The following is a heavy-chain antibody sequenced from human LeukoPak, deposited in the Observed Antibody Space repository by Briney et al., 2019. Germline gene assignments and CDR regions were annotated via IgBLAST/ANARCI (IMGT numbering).Heavy chain of an antibody. CDR1: GYTFTGYY. V-gene: IGHV1-2*02. Sequence: ASVKVSCKSSGYTFTGYYMHWVRQAPGQGLEWMGWIDPNSGGTNYERKFQGRVTMTRDTSISTAYMEVSRLKSDDTAGYYCARREVYYYYGMDVWGQGSTVTVSS. CDR3: ARREVYYYYGMDV. J-gene: IGHJ6*02. CDR2: IDPNSGGT.